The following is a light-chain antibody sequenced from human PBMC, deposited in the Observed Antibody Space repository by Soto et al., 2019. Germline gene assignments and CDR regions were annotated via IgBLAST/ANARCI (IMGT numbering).Light chain of an antibody. CDR3: QQYNNWPPIT. CDR1: QSVTSN. J-gene: IGKJ5*01. CDR2: GAS. Sequence: EIDLTQSPGTLSLSPGERATLSCRASQSVTSNYVAWYQQKPGQAPRLLIYGASTRATGIPARFSGSGSGTEFTLTISSLQSEDFAVYYCQQYNNWPPITFGQGTRLEIK. V-gene: IGKV3-15*01.